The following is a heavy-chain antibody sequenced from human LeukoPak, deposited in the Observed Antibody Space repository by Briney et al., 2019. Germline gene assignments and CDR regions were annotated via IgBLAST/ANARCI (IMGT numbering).Heavy chain of an antibody. CDR3: AKGAAHSYGYFSDY. CDR2: ITTSSNTI. V-gene: IGHV3-48*01. J-gene: IGHJ4*02. Sequence: GRSLRLSCAVSGFMFSEYNTSWVRHAPGKGLEWLAFITTSSNTIYYTHSVKGRFTVSRDNAKDSLHLQMNSLRADDTAAYFCAKGAAHSYGYFSDYWGEGILVAVSS. D-gene: IGHD5-18*01. CDR1: GFMFSEYN.